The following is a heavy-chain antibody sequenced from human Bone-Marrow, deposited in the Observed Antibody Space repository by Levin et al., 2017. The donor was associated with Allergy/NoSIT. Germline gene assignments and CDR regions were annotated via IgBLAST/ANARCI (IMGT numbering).Heavy chain of an antibody. CDR3: ARLGNWNPYYFDN. Sequence: PGGSLRLSCKASEYSFNTYWIGWVRQMPGKGLEWMGIIYPGDSDTRYSPSFQGQVTISADKSTATAYLQWNSLMTSDSAMYFCARLGNWNPYYFDNWGQGTLVTVSS. CDR2: IYPGDSDT. J-gene: IGHJ4*02. V-gene: IGHV5-51*01. CDR1: EYSFNTYW. D-gene: IGHD1-1*01.